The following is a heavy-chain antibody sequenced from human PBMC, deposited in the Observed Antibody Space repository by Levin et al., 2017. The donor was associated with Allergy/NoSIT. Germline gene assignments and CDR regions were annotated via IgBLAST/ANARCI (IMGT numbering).Heavy chain of an antibody. V-gene: IGHV3-73*01. CDR3: TRHPPPDNSREYYYGMDD. J-gene: IGHJ6*02. D-gene: IGHD1-20*01. CDR1: GFTFSGSA. CDR2: IRSKANSYAT. Sequence: HPGGSLRLSCAASGFTFSGSAMHWVRQASGKGLEWVGRIRSKANSYATAYAASVKGRFTISRDDSKNTAYLQMNSLKTEDTAVYYCTRHPPPDNSREYYYGMDDWGQGTTVTVSS.